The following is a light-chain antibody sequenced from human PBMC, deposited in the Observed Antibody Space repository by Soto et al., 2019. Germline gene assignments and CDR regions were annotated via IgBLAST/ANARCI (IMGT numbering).Light chain of an antibody. J-gene: IGKJ4*01. CDR2: DAS. CDR1: QSVSGY. CDR3: QHYDNSLLT. V-gene: IGKV3-11*01. Sequence: EIVLTQSPDTLSLSPGERATLSCRASQSVSGYLGWYQQKPGQAPRLLIYDASNRAYGVPARFRGSGSGTNFTLTISRLEPEDFAVYYCQHYDNSLLTFGGGTKVEIK.